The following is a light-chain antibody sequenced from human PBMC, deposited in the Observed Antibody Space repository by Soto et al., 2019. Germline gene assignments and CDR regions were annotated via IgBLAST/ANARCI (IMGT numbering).Light chain of an antibody. CDR3: QQDNNWPRT. Sequence: EIVMPQSPATLSVSPGERATRSCRASQSVSSNLAWYQQKPGQAPRLLIYGASTRATGLPARFSGSESGTEFTLTLGSLQSEDFAVYYCQQDNNWPRTFGQGTKVEIK. CDR2: GAS. V-gene: IGKV3-15*01. J-gene: IGKJ1*01. CDR1: QSVSSN.